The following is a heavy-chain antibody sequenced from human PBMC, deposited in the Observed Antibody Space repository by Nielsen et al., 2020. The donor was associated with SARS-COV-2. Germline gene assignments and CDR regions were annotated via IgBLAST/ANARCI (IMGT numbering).Heavy chain of an antibody. D-gene: IGHD3-10*01. Sequence: PGKGLEWIGSIYHSGSTYYNPSLKSRVTISVDTSKNQFSLKLSPVTAADTAVYYCARIFLITMVRGVITRGNWFDPWGQGTLVTVSS. CDR2: IYHSGST. J-gene: IGHJ5*02. CDR3: ARIFLITMVRGVITRGNWFDP. V-gene: IGHV4-38-2*01.